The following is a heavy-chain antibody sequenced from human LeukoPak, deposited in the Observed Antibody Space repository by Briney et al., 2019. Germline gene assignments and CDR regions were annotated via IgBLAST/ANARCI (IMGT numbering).Heavy chain of an antibody. Sequence: GGSLRLSGVASGSTFSNFWMSWVRQAPGKGLEGVASVNHGGDTFYVESVRGRFSISRDNARNSVYLQMNSVRAEDTAVYYCARDLGNWKSLYYMDVWGKGTTVTVSS. CDR3: ARDLGNWKSLYYMDV. CDR1: GSTFSNFW. J-gene: IGHJ6*03. D-gene: IGHD1-1*01. CDR2: VNHGGDT. V-gene: IGHV3-7*01.